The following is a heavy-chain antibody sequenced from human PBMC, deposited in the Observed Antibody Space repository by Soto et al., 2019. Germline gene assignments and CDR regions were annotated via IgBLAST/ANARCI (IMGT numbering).Heavy chain of an antibody. J-gene: IGHJ3*02. V-gene: IGHV3-33*01. CDR1: GFTFSSYG. D-gene: IGHD6-19*01. Sequence: QVQLVESGGGVVQPGRSLRLSCAASGFTFSSYGMHWVRQAPGKGLEWVAVIWYDGSNKYYADSVKGRFTISRDNSKNTLYLQMNSLRAEDTAVYYCAREGSSSGWYERERVYAFDIWGQGTMVTVSS. CDR3: AREGSSSGWYERERVYAFDI. CDR2: IWYDGSNK.